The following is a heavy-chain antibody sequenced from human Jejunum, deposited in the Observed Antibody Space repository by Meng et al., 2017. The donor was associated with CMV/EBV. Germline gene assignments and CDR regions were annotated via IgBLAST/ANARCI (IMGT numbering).Heavy chain of an antibody. CDR3: ARDRKGYQPYYFDY. V-gene: IGHV3-48*04. J-gene: IGHJ4*02. D-gene: IGHD2-2*01. Sequence: GFTFSDYSMNWVRQAPGKGLEWVSYISSSGSTLYYADSVKGRFTISRDHAKNSLYLQMTSLRAEDTAMYYCARDRKGYQPYYFDYWGQGTRVTVSS. CDR2: ISSSGSTL. CDR1: GFTFSDYS.